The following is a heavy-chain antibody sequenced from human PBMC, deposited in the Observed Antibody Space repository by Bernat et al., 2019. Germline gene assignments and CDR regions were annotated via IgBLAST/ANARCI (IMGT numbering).Heavy chain of an antibody. CDR2: ISYDGSNK. CDR3: ATEGRAFPPRGEPHFDY. V-gene: IGHV3-30*03. CDR1: GFTFSSYG. D-gene: IGHD3-10*01. J-gene: IGHJ4*02. Sequence: QVQLVESGGGVVQPGRSLRLSCAASGFTFSSYGMHWVRQAPGKGLEWVAVISYDGSNKYYADSVKGRFTISRDNSENTLYLQMNSLRAEDTAVYYCATEGRAFPPRGEPHFDYWGQGTLVTVSS.